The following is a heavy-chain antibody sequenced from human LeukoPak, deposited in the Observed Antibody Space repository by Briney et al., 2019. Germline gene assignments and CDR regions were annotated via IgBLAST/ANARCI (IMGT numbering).Heavy chain of an antibody. CDR3: AKEPEVGATFTFDY. CDR2: ISGDGGST. J-gene: IGHJ4*02. Sequence: PGGSLRLSCAASGFPFSSSWVHWVRQAPGKGLVWVSRISGDGGSTEYADSVKGRFAISRDNAKNTLYLQMNSLRAEDTAVYYCAKEPEVGATFTFDYWGQGTLVTVSS. CDR1: GFPFSSSW. V-gene: IGHV3-74*01. D-gene: IGHD1-26*01.